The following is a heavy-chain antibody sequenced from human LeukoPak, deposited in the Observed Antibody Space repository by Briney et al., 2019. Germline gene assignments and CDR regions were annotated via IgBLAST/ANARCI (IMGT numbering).Heavy chain of an antibody. CDR1: GFTFSSYS. Sequence: GGSLRLSCAASGFTFSSYSMNWVRQAPGKGLEWVSYISNSGGTMYYADSVKGRFTISRDNAKKSLFLQMNSLRAEDTAVYYCARVRGSYSSDSWGQGTLVTVSS. V-gene: IGHV3-48*04. CDR3: ARVRGSYSSDS. D-gene: IGHD1-26*01. J-gene: IGHJ4*02. CDR2: ISNSGGTM.